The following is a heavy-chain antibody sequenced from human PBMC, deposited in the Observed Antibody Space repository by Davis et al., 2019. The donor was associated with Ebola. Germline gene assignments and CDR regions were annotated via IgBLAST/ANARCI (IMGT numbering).Heavy chain of an antibody. CDR1: GFTFSNYA. D-gene: IGHD1-26*01. J-gene: IGHJ4*02. CDR2: ISDTGGSM. CDR3: ARCRSGIYSAVDY. Sequence: GESLKISCAASGFTFSNYAMSWVRQAPGKGLEWVSGISDTGGSMFYSTSVKGQFTISRDNSKNTLYLQMNSLRADDTDVYYCARCRSGIYSAVDYWGQGTLVTVSS. V-gene: IGHV3-23*01.